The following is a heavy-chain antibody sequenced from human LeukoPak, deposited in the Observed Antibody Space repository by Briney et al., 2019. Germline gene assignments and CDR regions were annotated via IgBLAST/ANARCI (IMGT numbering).Heavy chain of an antibody. CDR3: ARQGLPTYYYDSSGFDY. CDR2: IYYSGST. J-gene: IGHJ4*02. Sequence: SETLSLTCTVSGGSISTYYWTWIRQPPGKGPEWIGYIYYSGSTNYNPSLKSRVTISVDTSKDQFSLKLSSVTAADTAVYYCARQGLPTYYYDSSGFDYWGQGTLVTVSS. CDR1: GGSISTYY. D-gene: IGHD3-22*01. V-gene: IGHV4-59*08.